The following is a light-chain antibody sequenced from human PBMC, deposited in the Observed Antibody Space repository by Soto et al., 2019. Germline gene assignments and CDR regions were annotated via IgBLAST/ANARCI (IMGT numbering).Light chain of an antibody. CDR2: GND. CDR3: QSYDSSLSGWV. CDR1: SSNIGAGYD. V-gene: IGLV1-40*01. J-gene: IGLJ3*02. Sequence: QSVLTQPPSVSGAPGQWVTIACTGSSSNIGAGYDVHWYQQFQGTAHKLIIFGNDNRPSGVPDRFSGSKSATSASLAITGLQAEDEADYYCQSYDSSLSGWVFGGGTKLTVL.